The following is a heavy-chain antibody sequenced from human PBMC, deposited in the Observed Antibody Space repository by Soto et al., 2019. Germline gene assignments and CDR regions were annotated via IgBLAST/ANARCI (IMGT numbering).Heavy chain of an antibody. CDR1: GFTFSSYA. CDR2: ISYDGSNK. Sequence: GGSLRLSCAASGFTFSSYAMHWVRQAPGKGLEWVAVISYDGSNKYYADSVKGRFTISRDNSKNTLYLQMNSLRAEDTAVYYCARPNYYDSSGYLPTGDYYYYGMDVWGQGTTVTVSS. V-gene: IGHV3-30-3*01. J-gene: IGHJ6*02. D-gene: IGHD3-22*01. CDR3: ARPNYYDSSGYLPTGDYYYYGMDV.